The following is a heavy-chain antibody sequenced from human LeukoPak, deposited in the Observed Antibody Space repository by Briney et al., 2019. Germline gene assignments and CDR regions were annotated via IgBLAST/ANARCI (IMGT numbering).Heavy chain of an antibody. V-gene: IGHV3-74*01. CDR2: INDDGSDT. Sequence: PGGSLRLSCAASGFTFKLYWMHWVRQVPGKRPVWVSRINDDGSDTIYADSVRGRFTISRDDAKNTVYLQMNNLRAEDTAVYYCVRGGPSTWSWGQGTTVTVSS. CDR3: VRGGPSTWS. D-gene: IGHD2-15*01. J-gene: IGHJ6*02. CDR1: GFTFKLYW.